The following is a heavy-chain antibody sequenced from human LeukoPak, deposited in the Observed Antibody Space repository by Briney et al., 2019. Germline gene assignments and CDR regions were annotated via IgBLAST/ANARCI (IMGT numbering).Heavy chain of an antibody. CDR1: GYAFTSYG. Sequence: ASVKVSCKASGYAFTSYGISWVRQAPGQGLEWTGWISAYNGNTSYAQKLQGRVTMTTDTSTSTAYMELRSLRSDDTAVYYCASPAPHYDILTGYWSGEYFQHWGQGTLVTVSS. CDR2: ISAYNGNT. CDR3: ASPAPHYDILTGYWSGEYFQH. D-gene: IGHD3-9*01. J-gene: IGHJ1*01. V-gene: IGHV1-18*01.